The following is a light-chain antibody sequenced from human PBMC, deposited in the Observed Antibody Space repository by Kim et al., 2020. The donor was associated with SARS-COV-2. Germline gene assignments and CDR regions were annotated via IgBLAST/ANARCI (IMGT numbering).Light chain of an antibody. CDR3: TSYRSSGYV. CDR2: DVF. J-gene: IGLJ1*01. Sequence: QSALTQPASMSGSPGQSITISCTGTSSDVGTYNYVSWYQQYPGKAPKLMIYDVFKRPSGVSNRFSGSKSGNTASLTISGLQAEDEADYYCTSYRSSGYVFGTGTKVTVL. V-gene: IGLV2-14*03. CDR1: SSDVGTYNY.